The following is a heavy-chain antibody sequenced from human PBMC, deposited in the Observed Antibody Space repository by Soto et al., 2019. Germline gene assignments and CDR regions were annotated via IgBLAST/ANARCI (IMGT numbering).Heavy chain of an antibody. V-gene: IGHV4-30-2*01. CDR2: IYHSGST. CDR3: ARGLSEYYDFWSGYYQGYGMDV. Sequence: SETLSLTCAVSGGSISSGGYSWSWIRQPPGKGLEWIGYIYHSGSTYYNPSLKSRVTISVDRSKNQFSLKLSSVTAADTAVYYCARGLSEYYDFWSGYYQGYGMDVWGQGTTVTVSS. D-gene: IGHD3-3*01. CDR1: GGSISSGGYS. J-gene: IGHJ6*02.